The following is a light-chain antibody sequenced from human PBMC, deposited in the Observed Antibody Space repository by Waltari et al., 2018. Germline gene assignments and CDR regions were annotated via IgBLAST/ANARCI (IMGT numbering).Light chain of an antibody. CDR3: MQALEFPLT. J-gene: IGKJ1*01. CDR1: QSLLDSEDGNTY. Sequence: DIVMTQTPLSLPVTLGEPASISCRSSQSLLDSEDGNTYLEWYLQRPGQSPQLLIYEVSNRASGVPDRFSGSGSDTDFTRKISRVEAEDVGVYYCMQALEFPLTFGQGTKVEIK. CDR2: EVS. V-gene: IGKV2-40*01.